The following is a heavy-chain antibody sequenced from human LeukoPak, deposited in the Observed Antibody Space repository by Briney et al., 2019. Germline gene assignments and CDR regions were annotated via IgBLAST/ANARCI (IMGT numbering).Heavy chain of an antibody. V-gene: IGHV3-30*04. Sequence: GGSLRLSCAASGFHFSSYAMHWVRQAPGKGLEWVAVISYDGSNKYYADSVKGRFTISRDNSKNTLYLQMNSLRAEDTAVYYCARDMDVEDSGKYDYWGQGTLVTVSS. J-gene: IGHJ4*02. D-gene: IGHD4-23*01. CDR3: ARDMDVEDSGKYDY. CDR1: GFHFSSYA. CDR2: ISYDGSNK.